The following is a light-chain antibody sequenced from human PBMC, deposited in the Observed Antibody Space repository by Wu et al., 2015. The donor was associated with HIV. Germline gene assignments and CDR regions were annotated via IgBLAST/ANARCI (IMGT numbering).Light chain of an antibody. CDR3: QQYNNWPIT. Sequence: EIVMTQSPATLSVSPGETVTVSCRASQSVSSNVAWYQHKPGQAPRLLIYAASRRATGIPARFSGSESGTEFTLIISSLQSEDFAVYYCQQYNNWPITFGQGTRLEIK. V-gene: IGKV3-15*01. CDR1: QSVSSN. J-gene: IGKJ5*01. CDR2: AAS.